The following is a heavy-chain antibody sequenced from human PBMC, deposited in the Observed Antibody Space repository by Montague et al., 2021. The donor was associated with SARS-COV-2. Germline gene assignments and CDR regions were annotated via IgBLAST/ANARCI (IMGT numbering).Heavy chain of an antibody. J-gene: IGHJ6*02. Sequence: SETLSLTCTVYGGSFSGYYWSWIRQPPGKGLEWIGEINHSGSTNYNPSLKSRVTISVDTSKNHFSLKLSSVTAADTAVYYCARSGGVYTESDYLEDCYYGMDVWGQGTTVTVSS. CDR2: INHSGST. D-gene: IGHD1-26*01. V-gene: IGHV4-34*01. CDR3: ARSGGVYTESDYLEDCYYGMDV. CDR1: GGSFSGYY.